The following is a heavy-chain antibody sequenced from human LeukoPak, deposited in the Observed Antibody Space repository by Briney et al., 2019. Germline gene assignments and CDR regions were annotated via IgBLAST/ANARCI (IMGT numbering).Heavy chain of an antibody. D-gene: IGHD6-13*01. CDR1: GGSFSGYY. Sequence: SETLSLTCAVYGGSFSGYYWSWIRQPPGKGLEWIGEINHSGSTNYNPSLKSRVTISVDTSKNQFSLKLSSVTAADTAVYYCARCYSSSWYEPRFDYWGQGTLVTVSS. J-gene: IGHJ4*02. CDR3: ARCYSSSWYEPRFDY. CDR2: INHSGST. V-gene: IGHV4-34*01.